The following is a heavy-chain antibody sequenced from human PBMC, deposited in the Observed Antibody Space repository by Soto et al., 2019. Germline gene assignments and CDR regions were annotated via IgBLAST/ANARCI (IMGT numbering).Heavy chain of an antibody. Sequence: QVQLQESGPGLVKPSGTLSLTCAVSGGSISSSYWWSWVRQPPGKGLEWIGEIYHSGNTNYNPPLKSRVTISVDKSKNQFSLKLSSVTAADTAVYYCARRRITMIVVVFDAFDIWGQGTMVTVSS. CDR3: ARRRITMIVVVFDAFDI. D-gene: IGHD3-22*01. CDR2: IYHSGNT. CDR1: GGSISSSYW. J-gene: IGHJ3*02. V-gene: IGHV4-4*02.